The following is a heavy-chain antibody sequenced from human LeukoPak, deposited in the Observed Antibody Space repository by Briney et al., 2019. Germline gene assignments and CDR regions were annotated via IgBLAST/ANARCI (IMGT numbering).Heavy chain of an antibody. CDR1: GFTFSSYA. J-gene: IGHJ5*02. V-gene: IGHV3-23*01. Sequence: GGSLRLSCVASGFTFSSYAMSWVRQAPGKGLEWVSVINYSGGNTYYADSVRGRFTISRDNSKNTLYLQMNSLRAEDTAVYYCAKDLEPYYYDSSGYAWGQGTLVTVSS. CDR2: INYSGGNT. D-gene: IGHD3-22*01. CDR3: AKDLEPYYYDSSGYA.